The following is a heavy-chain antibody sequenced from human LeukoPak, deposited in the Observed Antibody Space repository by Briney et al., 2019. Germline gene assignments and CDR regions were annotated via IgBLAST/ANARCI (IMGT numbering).Heavy chain of an antibody. CDR3: AKGGQQLDKRAGYYFDY. D-gene: IGHD6-13*01. J-gene: IGHJ4*02. CDR1: GFTFSSYA. CDR2: VSGSGGST. Sequence: PGGSLRLSCAASGFTFSSYAMSWVRQAPGKGLEWVSAVSGSGGSTYYADSVKGRFTISRDNSKNTLYLQMDSLRAEDTAVYYCAKGGQQLDKRAGYYFDYWGQGTLVTVSS. V-gene: IGHV3-23*01.